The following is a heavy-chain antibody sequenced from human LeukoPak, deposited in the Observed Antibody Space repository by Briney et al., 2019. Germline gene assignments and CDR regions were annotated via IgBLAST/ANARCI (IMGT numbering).Heavy chain of an antibody. D-gene: IGHD3-10*01. CDR2: IYYSGST. V-gene: IGHV4-59*12. CDR3: ARPRQEAVRGIFDY. Sequence: SETLSLTCTVSGGSISSYYWSWIRQPPGKGLEWIGNIYYSGSTNYNPSLKSRVTISVDTSKNQFSLKLSSVTAADTAVYYCARPRQEAVRGIFDYWGQGTLVTVSS. CDR1: GGSISSYY. J-gene: IGHJ4*02.